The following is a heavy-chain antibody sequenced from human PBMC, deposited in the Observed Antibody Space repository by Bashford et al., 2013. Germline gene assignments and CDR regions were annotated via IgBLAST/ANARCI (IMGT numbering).Heavy chain of an antibody. J-gene: IGHJ4*02. CDR1: VTPSAVVSY. CDR2: LSKWDH. Sequence: SSETPVPSPALSLVTPSAVVSYWGWVRADPREGTGVDWEYLSKWDHLLQPSLKNRVTVSVDTSKNQFSLKLKSVTAADTAVYYCARESHWAATSGISYFDLWGQGSLVTVSS. V-gene: IGHV4-38-2*01. D-gene: IGHD2/OR15-2a*01. CDR3: ARESHWAATSGISYFDL.